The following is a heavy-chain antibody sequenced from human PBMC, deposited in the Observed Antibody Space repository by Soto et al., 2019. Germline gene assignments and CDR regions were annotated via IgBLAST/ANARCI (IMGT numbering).Heavy chain of an antibody. CDR3: AHSLTPLILYYYFSPPHYFDY. V-gene: IGHV2-5*02. CDR1: GFSLSTSGVG. D-gene: IGHD3-3*01. Sequence: QITLKESGPTLVKPTQTLTLTCTFSGFSLSTSGVGVGWIRQPPGKALEWLALIYWDDDKRYSPSLKSRLTITKDTSKNHVVLTMTNMDPVDTATYYCAHSLTPLILYYYFSPPHYFDYWGQGTLVTVSS. J-gene: IGHJ4*02. CDR2: IYWDDDK.